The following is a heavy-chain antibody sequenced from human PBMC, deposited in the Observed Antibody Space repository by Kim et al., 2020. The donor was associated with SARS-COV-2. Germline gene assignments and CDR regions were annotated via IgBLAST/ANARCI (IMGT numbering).Heavy chain of an antibody. V-gene: IGHV3-49*03. J-gene: IGHJ5*02. CDR1: GFTFGDYA. Sequence: GGSLRLSCTASGFTFGDYAMSWFRQAPGKGLEWVGFIRSKAYGGTTEYAASVKGRFTISRDDSKSIAYLQMNSLKTEDTAVYYCTRGLTSPLRRIAAARWWFDPWGQGTLVTVSS. D-gene: IGHD6-13*01. CDR2: IRSKAYGGTT. CDR3: TRGLTSPLRRIAAARWWFDP.